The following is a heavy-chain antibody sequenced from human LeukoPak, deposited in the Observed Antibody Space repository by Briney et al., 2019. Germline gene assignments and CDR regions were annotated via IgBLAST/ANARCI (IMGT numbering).Heavy chain of an antibody. CDR3: ARDYDFWSGYYTGIGEYFQH. Sequence: PGGSLRLSCAASGFTFSSYSTNWVRQAPGKGLEWVSSISSSSSYIYYADSVKGRFTISRDNAKNSLYLQMNSLRAEDTAVYYCARDYDFWSGYYTGIGEYFQHWGQGTLVTVSS. J-gene: IGHJ1*01. CDR2: ISSSSSYI. V-gene: IGHV3-21*01. CDR1: GFTFSSYS. D-gene: IGHD3-3*01.